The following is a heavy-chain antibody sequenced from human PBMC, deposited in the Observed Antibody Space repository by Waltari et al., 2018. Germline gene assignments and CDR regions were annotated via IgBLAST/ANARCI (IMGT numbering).Heavy chain of an antibody. Sequence: QVQLQESGPGLVRPSETLSLICSVSGDSITNYYWGWVRQPPGNGLEWLGYISHSGTTRYNPSLKSRVTISVDRSKKQFSLRLDSVTAADMAVYYCARSFDFWSGYPLDYWGRGTLVTVSS. V-gene: IGHV4-59*01. CDR3: ARSFDFWSGYPLDY. J-gene: IGHJ4*02. CDR2: ISHSGTT. CDR1: GDSITNYY. D-gene: IGHD3-3*01.